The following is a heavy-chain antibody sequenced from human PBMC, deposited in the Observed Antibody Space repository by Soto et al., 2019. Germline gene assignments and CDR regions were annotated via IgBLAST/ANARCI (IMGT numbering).Heavy chain of an antibody. D-gene: IGHD4-4*01. V-gene: IGHV3-21*01. CDR3: AREGINNYNEYYFDS. Sequence: LRLSCAASGFTFSTYSMNWVRQAPGKGLEWVSSISGSGNYAHYADFLRGRFTISRDNAKTSLYLQMNSLRAEDTAVYYCAREGINNYNEYYFDSWGQGTVVTVSS. J-gene: IGHJ4*02. CDR2: ISGSGNYA. CDR1: GFTFSTYS.